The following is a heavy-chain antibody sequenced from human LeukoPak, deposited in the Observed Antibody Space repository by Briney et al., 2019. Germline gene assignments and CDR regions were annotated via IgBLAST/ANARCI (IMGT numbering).Heavy chain of an antibody. J-gene: IGHJ4*02. CDR3: ARVSGYDWESFYDY. V-gene: IGHV4-61*02. Sequence: SETLSLTCTVSGGSISSGSYYWSWIRQPAGKGLEYIGRIYTSGSTNYNPSLKSRVTISVDTSKNQFSLKLSSVTAADTAVYYCARVSGYDWESFYDYWGQGTLVTVSS. D-gene: IGHD5-12*01. CDR2: IYTSGST. CDR1: GGSISSGSYY.